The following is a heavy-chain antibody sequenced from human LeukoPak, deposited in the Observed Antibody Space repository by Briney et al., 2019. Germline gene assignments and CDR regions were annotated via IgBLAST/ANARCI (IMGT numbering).Heavy chain of an antibody. CDR2: ISTSDSYT. CDR3: VKDRSSTWEY. V-gene: IGHV3-23*01. J-gene: IGHJ4*02. Sequence: GGSLRLSCAASGFTFSSYAMSWVLLTPGKGLEWVSAISTSDSYTYYADSVKGRFTISRDNSKNTLYLQMNSLRAEDTAVYYCVKDRSSTWEYWGQGTLVTVSS. CDR1: GFTFSSYA. D-gene: IGHD6-13*01.